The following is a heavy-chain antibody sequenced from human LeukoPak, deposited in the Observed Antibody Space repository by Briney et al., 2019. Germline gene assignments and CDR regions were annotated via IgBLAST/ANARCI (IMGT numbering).Heavy chain of an antibody. CDR1: GGSISSYH. Sequence: SETLSLTCTVSGGSISSYHWSWIRQPAGKGLEWIGRVHSSRGSNYNPSLKSRVTMSVDTSKNQVSLKLIAVTAADTAVYYCARENWNYGEDFWGQGALVTVSS. CDR2: VHSSRGS. J-gene: IGHJ4*02. D-gene: IGHD1-7*01. CDR3: ARENWNYGEDF. V-gene: IGHV4-4*07.